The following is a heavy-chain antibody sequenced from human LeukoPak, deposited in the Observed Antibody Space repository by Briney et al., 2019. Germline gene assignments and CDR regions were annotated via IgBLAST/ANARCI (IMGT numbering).Heavy chain of an antibody. CDR2: ISGRGGIT. D-gene: IGHD3-10*01. V-gene: IGHV3-23*01. CDR3: AKELNGAYGSGSYYNFHYYYYGMDV. Sequence: GGSLRLSCAASGFTFSSYAMSGVRQAPGKGLEWVSAISGRGGITYYADSVKGRFTISGDNSKNTLYLQMNSLRAEDTAVYYCAKELNGAYGSGSYYNFHYYYYGMDVWGQGTTVTVSS. J-gene: IGHJ6*02. CDR1: GFTFSSYA.